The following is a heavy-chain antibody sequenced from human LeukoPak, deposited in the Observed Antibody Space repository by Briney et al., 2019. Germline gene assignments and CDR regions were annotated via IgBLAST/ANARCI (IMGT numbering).Heavy chain of an antibody. D-gene: IGHD3-16*02. CDR3: ARDSYVWGGYRYMVDI. V-gene: IGHV1-18*01. CDR1: GYTFTSYG. CDR2: ISAYNGNT. J-gene: IGHJ3*02. Sequence: ASVKVSCKASGYTFTSYGISWVRQAPGQGLEWMGWISAYNGNTNYAQKLQGRVTMTTDTSTSTAYMELRSLRSDDTAVYYCARDSYVWGGYRYMVDIWGQGTMVTVSS.